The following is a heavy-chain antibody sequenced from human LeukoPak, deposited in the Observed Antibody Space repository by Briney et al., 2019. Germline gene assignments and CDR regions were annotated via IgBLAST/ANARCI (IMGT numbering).Heavy chain of an antibody. Sequence: GGSLRLSCVASAFTFSSSWMNWVRQAPGKGLEYVSAIGDSGGSTYYADSVKGRFTISRDNSKNTLYLQMSSLRAEDTAVYFCVRGYSFGPYGMDVWGQGTTVTVSS. V-gene: IGHV3-64D*09. CDR1: AFTFSSSW. J-gene: IGHJ6*02. CDR2: IGDSGGST. CDR3: VRGYSFGPYGMDV. D-gene: IGHD2-15*01.